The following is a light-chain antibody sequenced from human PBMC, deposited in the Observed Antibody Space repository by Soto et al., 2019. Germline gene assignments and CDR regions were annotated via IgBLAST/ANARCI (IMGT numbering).Light chain of an antibody. V-gene: IGKV1-33*01. J-gene: IGKJ2*01. CDR2: DAS. Sequence: DIQMTQSPSSLSASVGDRVTFTCQASQDISNSLNWYQQKPGKAPKLLIYDASNLEVGVPIRFRGSGSGTEFTFPIRSLQPEDFATYYCQQYDSLPPTFGLGTRL. CDR3: QQYDSLPPT. CDR1: QDISNS.